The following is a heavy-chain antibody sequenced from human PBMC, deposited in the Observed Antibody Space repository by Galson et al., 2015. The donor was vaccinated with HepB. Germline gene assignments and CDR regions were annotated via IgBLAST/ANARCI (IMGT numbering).Heavy chain of an antibody. J-gene: IGHJ4*02. CDR3: ARGGVVATNTGIDY. V-gene: IGHV4-34*01. CDR2: INHSGST. CDR1: GGSFSGYY. D-gene: IGHD5-12*01. Sequence: TLSLTCAVYGGSFSGYYWSWIRQPPGKGLEWIGEINHSGSTNYNPSLKSRVTISVDTSKNQFSLKLSSVTAADTAVYYCARGGVVATNTGIDYWGQGTLVTVSS.